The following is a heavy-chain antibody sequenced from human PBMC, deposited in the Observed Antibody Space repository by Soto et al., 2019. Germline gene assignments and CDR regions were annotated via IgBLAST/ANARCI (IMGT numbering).Heavy chain of an antibody. CDR3: AREADILNWFDP. V-gene: IGHV3-48*01. CDR1: GFMFSNHG. CDR2: ISSSSNNI. D-gene: IGHD3-9*01. J-gene: IGHJ5*02. Sequence: LRLSCAASGFMFSNHGMHWVRQAPGKGLEWVSVISSSSNNIYYADSVKGRFTISRDNAKNSLYLQMNSLRAEDTAVYYCAREADILNWFDPWGQGTLVTVSS.